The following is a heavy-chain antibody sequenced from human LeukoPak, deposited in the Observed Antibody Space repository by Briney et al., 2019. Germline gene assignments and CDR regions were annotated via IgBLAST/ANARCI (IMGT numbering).Heavy chain of an antibody. CDR2: ISGSGGST. D-gene: IGHD3-22*01. J-gene: IGHJ3*02. Sequence: GGSLRLSCAASGFTFSSYAMSWVRQAPGKGLEWVSAISGSGGSTYYADSVKGRFTISRDNSKSTLYLQMNSLRAEDTAVYYCAKDPLLDLSSGYYYGVTGWPFDIWGQGTMVTVSS. CDR3: AKDPLLDLSSGYYYGVTGWPFDI. CDR1: GFTFSSYA. V-gene: IGHV3-23*01.